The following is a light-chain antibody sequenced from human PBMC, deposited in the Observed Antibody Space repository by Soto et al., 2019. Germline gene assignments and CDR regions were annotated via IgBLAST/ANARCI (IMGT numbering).Light chain of an antibody. CDR2: AAS. J-gene: IGKJ2*01. Sequence: DIQMTQSPPSLSTSVGVRVTIFCRSSQTIDLSLNCYRQKPGEAPQLLTSAASTLQSGVSSRFSGSGSGTEFTLHSRNLQPEDYATYYCHQTYNTLYTFGQGTKVEI. CDR3: HQTYNTLYT. V-gene: IGKV1-39*01. CDR1: QTIDLS.